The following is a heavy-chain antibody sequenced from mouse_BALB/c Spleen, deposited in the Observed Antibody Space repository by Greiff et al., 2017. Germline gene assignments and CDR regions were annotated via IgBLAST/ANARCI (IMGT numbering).Heavy chain of an antibody. V-gene: IGHV5-12-1*01. CDR2: ISSGGGST. CDR1: GFAFSSYD. J-gene: IGHJ4*01. D-gene: IGHD1-1*01. CDR3: ARKNYYGSSYPMDY. Sequence: DVKLVQSGGGLVKPGGSLKLSCAASGFAFSSYDMSWVRQTPEKRLEWVAYISSGGGSTYYPDTVKGRFTISRDNAKNTLYLQMSSLKSEDTAMYYCARKNYYGSSYPMDYWGQGTSVTVSS.